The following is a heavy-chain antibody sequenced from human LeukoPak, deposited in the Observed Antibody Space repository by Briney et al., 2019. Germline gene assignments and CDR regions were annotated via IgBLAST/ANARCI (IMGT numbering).Heavy chain of an antibody. D-gene: IGHD2-21*02. CDR3: ARMTAIRLYFDY. Sequence: GGSLRLSCAASGFTFSSYWMTWGRQAPGKGLEWVANIKQDGSEKYYVDSVKGRFTISRDNAKNSLYLQMNSLRAEDTAVYYCARMTAIRLYFDYWGQGTLVTVSS. CDR1: GFTFSSYW. CDR2: IKQDGSEK. J-gene: IGHJ4*02. V-gene: IGHV3-7*01.